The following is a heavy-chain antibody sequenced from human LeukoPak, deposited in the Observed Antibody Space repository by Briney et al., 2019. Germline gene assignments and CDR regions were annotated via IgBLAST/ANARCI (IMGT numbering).Heavy chain of an antibody. CDR1: GFTFSSYG. Sequence: PGGPLRLSCAASGFTFSSYGMHWVRQAPGKGLEWVAVISYDGSNKYYADSVKGRFTISRDNSKNTLYLQMNSLRAEDTAVYYCAKDFKYGQQLWEYWGQGTLVTVSS. CDR2: ISYDGSNK. D-gene: IGHD6-13*01. CDR3: AKDFKYGQQLWEY. V-gene: IGHV3-30*18. J-gene: IGHJ4*02.